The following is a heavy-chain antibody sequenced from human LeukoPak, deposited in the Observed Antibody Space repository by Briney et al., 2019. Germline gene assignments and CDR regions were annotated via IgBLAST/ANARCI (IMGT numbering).Heavy chain of an antibody. CDR2: INPNSGGT. V-gene: IGHV1-2*02. CDR3: ARSPGDSGSYFYPFDY. CDR1: GYTFTGYY. J-gene: IGHJ4*02. D-gene: IGHD1-26*01. Sequence: GASVKVSCKASGYTFTGYYMHWVRQAPGQGLEWMGWINPNSGGTNYAQKFQGRVTMTRDTSISTAYMELSRLRSDDTAVYYCARSPGDSGSYFYPFDYWGQGTLVTVSS.